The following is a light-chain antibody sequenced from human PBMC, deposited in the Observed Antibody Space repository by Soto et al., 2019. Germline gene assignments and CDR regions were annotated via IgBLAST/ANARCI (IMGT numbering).Light chain of an antibody. J-gene: IGKJ4*01. CDR3: QQYDSYPLT. CDR1: QSINNL. Sequence: DVQMTQSPSTLSASVGDRVTITCRASQSINNLLAWYQQKPGKAPKFLIYDVSTLESGVPSRFSGSGSGTAFTLPISTLQPEDFATYYCQQYDSYPLTLGGGTKVDLK. CDR2: DVS. V-gene: IGKV1-5*01.